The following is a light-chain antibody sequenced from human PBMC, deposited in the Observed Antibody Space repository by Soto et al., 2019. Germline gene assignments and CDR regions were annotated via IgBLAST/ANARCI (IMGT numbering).Light chain of an antibody. Sequence: DIQMTQSPSSLYASVGDRVTITCRASQSISSYLNWYQQRPGKAPKVLIYGASTLQSGVPSRFSGSGSGTEFTLTISSLQPDDFATYYCQHYNSYSEAFGQGTKVDIK. V-gene: IGKV1-39*01. J-gene: IGKJ1*01. CDR3: QHYNSYSEA. CDR2: GAS. CDR1: QSISSY.